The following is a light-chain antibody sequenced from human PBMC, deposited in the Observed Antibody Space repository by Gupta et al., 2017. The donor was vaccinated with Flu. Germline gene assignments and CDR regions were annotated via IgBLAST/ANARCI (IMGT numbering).Light chain of an antibody. Sequence: IQLTYPPPSLLASVGDRVTITCRASQSISNYLDWYQQKPGKAPKSLIYDTSSWQSGVPSRFSGSGSGTEFTLTISSLQPEDFATYFCQQSHSSPLNFGQGTKLEIK. CDR2: DTS. J-gene: IGKJ1*01. CDR3: QQSHSSPLN. CDR1: QSISNY. V-gene: IGKV1-39*01.